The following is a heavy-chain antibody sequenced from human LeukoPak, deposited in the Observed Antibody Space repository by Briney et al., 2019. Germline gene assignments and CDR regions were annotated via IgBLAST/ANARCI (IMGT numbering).Heavy chain of an antibody. CDR1: GDSISSNSYH. CDR2: IHYSGST. V-gene: IGHV4-39*01. CDR3: ARRPFYYRDV. J-gene: IGHJ6*03. Sequence: SETLSLTYTVSGDSISSNSYHWGWIRQPPGKGLEWIASIHYSGSTYYNPSLKSRVTISVDTSKNPFSLKLSSLTAADTAMYYCARRPFYYRDVWGKGTTVSVSS.